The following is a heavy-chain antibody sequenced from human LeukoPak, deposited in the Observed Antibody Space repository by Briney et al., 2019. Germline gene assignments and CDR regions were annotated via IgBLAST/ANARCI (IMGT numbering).Heavy chain of an antibody. CDR2: IYTSGST. CDR1: GGSFSNY. Sequence: KPSETLSLTCSVSGGSFSNYWSWIRQPAGKGLEWIVRIYTSGSTNYNPFFKSRVTMSLDTSQKEVSLTLSSMTAADMAVYFCARGSGSYRPLYFFDYWGQGTLVTVSS. J-gene: IGHJ4*02. D-gene: IGHD1-26*01. CDR3: ARGSGSYRPLYFFDY. V-gene: IGHV4-4*07.